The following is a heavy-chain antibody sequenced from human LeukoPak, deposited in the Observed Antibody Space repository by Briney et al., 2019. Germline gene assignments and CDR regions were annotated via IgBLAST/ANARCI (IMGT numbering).Heavy chain of an antibody. V-gene: IGHV3-30*02. CDR2: IRYDGSNA. CDR1: GFTLSSYA. CDR3: AKDEGGAARGDH. D-gene: IGHD6-25*01. Sequence: GGSLRLSCAASGFTLSSYAMHWVRQAPGKGLQWLTFIRYDGSNAYYSGAVRGRFTISRDNSKNTVHLQMNDLRPEDTGLYYCAKDEGGAARGDHWGQGTLVTVSS. J-gene: IGHJ4*02.